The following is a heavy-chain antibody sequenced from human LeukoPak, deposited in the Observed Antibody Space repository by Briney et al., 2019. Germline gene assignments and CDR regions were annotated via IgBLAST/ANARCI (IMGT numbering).Heavy chain of an antibody. J-gene: IGHJ5*02. CDR2: NYYRGTT. D-gene: IGHD5-12*01. V-gene: IGHV4-39*07. CDR1: GASISSTSYY. Sequence: SETLSLTCTVSGASISSTSYYWGWIRQPPGKGLEWIGSNYYRGTTYYNPSLKSRVTISVDTSKNQFSLQLSSGTAADTAVYYCAREGGYGWFDPWGQGTLVTVSS. CDR3: AREGGYGWFDP.